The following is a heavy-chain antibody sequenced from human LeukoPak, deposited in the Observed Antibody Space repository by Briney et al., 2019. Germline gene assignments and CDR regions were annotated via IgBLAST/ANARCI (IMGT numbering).Heavy chain of an antibody. D-gene: IGHD1-26*01. V-gene: IGHV4-39*01. CDR3: ARQTSGMAFDI. Sequence: SETLSLTCTVSGASISSSSSYWGWIRQPPGKGLEWIGAISYSGSTKYSPSLKGRVTVSLDTSKNQFSLKLSSVTAADTAVYHCARQTSGMAFDIWGQGIMVTVSS. CDR1: GASISSSSSY. J-gene: IGHJ3*02. CDR2: ISYSGST.